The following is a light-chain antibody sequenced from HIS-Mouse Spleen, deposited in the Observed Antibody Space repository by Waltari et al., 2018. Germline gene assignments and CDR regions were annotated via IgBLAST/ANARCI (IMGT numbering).Light chain of an antibody. J-gene: IGLJ2*01. V-gene: IGLV3-10*01. CDR2: EDS. Sequence: SYELTQPPSVSVSPGQTARITCSGDALPKKYAYWYQQKSDQARVLVIYEDSKRPSGIPELFSGSSSGKMATLTISGAQVEDEADYYCYSTDSSGNHRVFGGGTKLTVL. CDR1: ALPKKY. CDR3: YSTDSSGNHRV.